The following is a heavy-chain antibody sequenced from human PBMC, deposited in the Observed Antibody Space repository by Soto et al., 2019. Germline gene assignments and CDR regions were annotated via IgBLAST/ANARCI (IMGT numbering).Heavy chain of an antibody. CDR3: TRGSHYHCSGNTCPEEN. D-gene: IGHD2-15*01. V-gene: IGHV3-23*01. CDR1: GFTFSNYV. CDR2: INGDAGRT. J-gene: IGHJ4*02. Sequence: EVQLLESGGGLVQPGGSLRLSCAASGFTFSNYVMSWVRQAPGKGLEWGSNINGDAGRTSYADSVKGRFTIFRDNSRSTLYLQMNSLRAEDTAVYHCTRGSHYHCSGNTCPEENWGQGTLVTVSS.